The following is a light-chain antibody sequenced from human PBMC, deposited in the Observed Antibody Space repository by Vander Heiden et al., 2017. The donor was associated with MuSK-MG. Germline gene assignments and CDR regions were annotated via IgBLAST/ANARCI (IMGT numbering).Light chain of an antibody. CDR1: QSVSSY. J-gene: IGKJ5*01. Sequence: EIVLTQSPATLSLSPGERATLSCRVSQSVSSYLAWYQQKPGQAPMLLIYDASNRATGIPARFSGSWSGTDFTLTISILEPEDFAVYYCQQRSNWPRTFGQGTRLEIK. CDR2: DAS. CDR3: QQRSNWPRT. V-gene: IGKV3-11*01.